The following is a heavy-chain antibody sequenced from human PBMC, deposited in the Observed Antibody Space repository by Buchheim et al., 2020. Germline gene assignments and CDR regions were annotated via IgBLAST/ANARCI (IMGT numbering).Heavy chain of an antibody. CDR1: GFTFSTYE. V-gene: IGHV3-48*03. CDR2: ISSGGSTI. CDR3: ARFPGGHYFYGIDV. J-gene: IGHJ6*02. Sequence: EVQLVESGGGLVQPGGSLRLSCAASGFTFSTYEMNWVRQAPGRGLEWVSYISSGGSTIDYADSVKGRFTISRDNAKNSLYLQMHSLRAEDTAVYFCARFPGGHYFYGIDVWGQGTT.